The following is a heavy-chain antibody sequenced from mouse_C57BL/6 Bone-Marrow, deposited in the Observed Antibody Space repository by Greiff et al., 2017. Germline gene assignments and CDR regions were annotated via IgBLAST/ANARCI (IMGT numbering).Heavy chain of an antibody. Sequence: QVQLQQSGAELVRPGTSVKMSCKASGYTFTNYWIGWAKQSPGHGLEWIGDIYPGGGYTNYNEKFKGKATLTADKSSSTAYMQFSSLTSEDSAIYYCARWGTTTEYYFDYWGQGTTLTVAS. CDR2: IYPGGGYT. D-gene: IGHD2-14*01. CDR1: GYTFTNYW. V-gene: IGHV1-63*01. J-gene: IGHJ2*01. CDR3: ARWGTTTEYYFDY.